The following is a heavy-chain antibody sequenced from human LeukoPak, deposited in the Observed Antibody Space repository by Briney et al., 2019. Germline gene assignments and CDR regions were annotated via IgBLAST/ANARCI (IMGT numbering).Heavy chain of an antibody. J-gene: IGHJ4*02. V-gene: IGHV1-18*01. D-gene: IGHD3-10*01. CDR1: GYTFTSYG. CDR3: GLMVRGVIMGIDY. CDR2: ISAYSGNT. Sequence: ASVKVSCKASGYTFTSYGISWVRQAPGQGLERMGWISAYSGNTDYAQKLQGRVTMTTDTSTSTAYMELRSLRSDDTAVYYCGLMVRGVIMGIDYWGQGTLVTVSS.